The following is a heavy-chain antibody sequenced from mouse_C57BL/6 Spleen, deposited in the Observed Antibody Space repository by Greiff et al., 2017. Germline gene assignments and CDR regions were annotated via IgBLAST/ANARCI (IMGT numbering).Heavy chain of an antibody. CDR3: ARDSYYYGSSQAHWYFDV. J-gene: IGHJ1*03. Sequence: QVQLQQSGTELVKPGASVKLSCKASGYTFTSYWMHWVKQRPGQGLEWIGNINPSNGGTNYNETFKSKATMTVDKSSSTAYMQLSSLTSEDSAFYYCARDSYYYGSSQAHWYFDVWGTGTTVTVSS. CDR1: GYTFTSYW. V-gene: IGHV1-53*01. D-gene: IGHD1-1*01. CDR2: INPSNGGT.